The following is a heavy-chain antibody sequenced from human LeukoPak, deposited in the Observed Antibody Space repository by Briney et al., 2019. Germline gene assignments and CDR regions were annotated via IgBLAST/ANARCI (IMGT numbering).Heavy chain of an antibody. Sequence: GGSLRLSCAASGFTFSTYGMHWVRQAPGKGLEWVAVISYDGSNKYYADSVKGRFTISRDNSKNTLYLQMNSLRAEDTAVCYCVRMGRYGDYDYWGQGTLVTVSS. D-gene: IGHD4-17*01. CDR1: GFTFSTYG. CDR3: VRMGRYGDYDY. CDR2: ISYDGSNK. V-gene: IGHV3-33*05. J-gene: IGHJ4*02.